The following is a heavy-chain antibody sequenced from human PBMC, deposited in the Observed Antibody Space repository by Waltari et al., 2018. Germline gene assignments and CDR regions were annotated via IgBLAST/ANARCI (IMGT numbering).Heavy chain of an antibody. D-gene: IGHD2-15*01. CDR3: ARDRGRGLYLES. Sequence: QFQLQESGPGLVTPSGTLSLTCAVSDDSMRDSFWWSWVRQPPGKGLEWIGQVHRSGRTNYNPSFASRVTISLDASINQFSLKLTSAAAADTAVYYCARDRGRGLYLESWGRGALITVSP. J-gene: IGHJ4*02. CDR1: DDSMRDSFW. CDR2: VHRSGRT. V-gene: IGHV4-4*02.